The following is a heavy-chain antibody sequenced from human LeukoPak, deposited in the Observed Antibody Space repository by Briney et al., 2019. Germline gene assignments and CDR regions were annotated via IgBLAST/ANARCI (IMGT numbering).Heavy chain of an antibody. CDR1: GFTFDDYA. J-gene: IGHJ4*02. CDR3: AKDIGYGDYHSLDY. CDR2: ISGDGGST. V-gene: IGHV3-43*02. Sequence: GGSLRLSCAASGFTFDDYAMHWVRQAPGKGLEWVSLISGDGGSTYYADSVKGRFTISRGNSKNSLYLQMNSLRTEDTALYYCAKDIGYGDYHSLDYWGQGTLVTVSS. D-gene: IGHD4-17*01.